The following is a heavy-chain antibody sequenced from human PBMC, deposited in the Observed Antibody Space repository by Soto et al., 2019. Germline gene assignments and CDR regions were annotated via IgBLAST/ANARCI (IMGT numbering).Heavy chain of an antibody. J-gene: IGHJ4*02. Sequence: SETLSLTCTVSGGSINVYYWSWIRQPPGKGLEWIGYIYYTGSTNYNPSLKSRVTISVDTPKNQFSLKLSSVTAAETAVYYCARGDGSGYQFFDYWGQGTPVTVSS. D-gene: IGHD3-22*01. CDR3: ARGDGSGYQFFDY. CDR2: IYYTGST. CDR1: GGSINVYY. V-gene: IGHV4-59*08.